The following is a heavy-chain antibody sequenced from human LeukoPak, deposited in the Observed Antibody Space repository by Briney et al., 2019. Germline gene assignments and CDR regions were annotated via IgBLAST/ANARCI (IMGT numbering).Heavy chain of an antibody. CDR3: ARHLYGDYVGEGDY. D-gene: IGHD4-17*01. V-gene: IGHV3-20*04. CDR1: GFTFDDYG. J-gene: IGHJ4*02. Sequence: PGGSLRLSCAASGFTFDDYGMSWVRQAPGKGLEWVSGVNWNGGSTGYADSVKGRFTISRDNAKNSLYLQMNSLRAEDTALYYCARHLYGDYVGEGDYWGQGTLVTVSS. CDR2: VNWNGGST.